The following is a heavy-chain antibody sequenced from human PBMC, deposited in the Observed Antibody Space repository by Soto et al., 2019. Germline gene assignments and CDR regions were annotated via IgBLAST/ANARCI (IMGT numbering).Heavy chain of an antibody. Sequence: GASVKVSCKASGYTFTSYGISWVRQAPGQGLEWMGWISAYNGNTNYAQKLQGRVTMTTDTSTSTAYMELRSLRSDDTAVYYCARGTNILRYFDWLSFDFWGQGTLVTVSS. D-gene: IGHD3-9*01. CDR2: ISAYNGNT. CDR1: GYTFTSYG. J-gene: IGHJ4*02. V-gene: IGHV1-18*01. CDR3: ARGTNILRYFDWLSFDF.